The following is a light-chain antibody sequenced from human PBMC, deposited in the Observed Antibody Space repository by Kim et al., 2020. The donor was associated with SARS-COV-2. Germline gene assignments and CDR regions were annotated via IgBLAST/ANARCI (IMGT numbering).Light chain of an antibody. CDR3: QQRSNWPLT. CDR1: QSISSY. CDR2: DAS. Sequence: LSPGERATPSCRASQSISSYLAWYQQKPGQAPRLRIYDASNRATGVAARFSGSGSGTDFTLTISSLEPEDFAVYYCQQRSNWPLTFGGGTKVDIK. V-gene: IGKV3-11*01. J-gene: IGKJ4*01.